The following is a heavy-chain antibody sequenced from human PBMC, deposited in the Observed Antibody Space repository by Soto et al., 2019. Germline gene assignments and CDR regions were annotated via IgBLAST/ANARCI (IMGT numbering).Heavy chain of an antibody. CDR2: IIPNSGGT. CDR3: ARESGGTTATLDYYYFYMDV. V-gene: IGHV1-2*04. CDR1: GYSFSAYY. Sequence: QVQLVQSGAEVKKPGASVRVSCKASGYSFSAYYIHWMRQAPGQGLEWMGWIIPNSGGTKFAQKFQGWVTMTRDTSISTAYMELSRLKSDDTAVYFCARESGGTTATLDYYYFYMDVWGMGTTVTVSS. J-gene: IGHJ6*03. D-gene: IGHD4-17*01.